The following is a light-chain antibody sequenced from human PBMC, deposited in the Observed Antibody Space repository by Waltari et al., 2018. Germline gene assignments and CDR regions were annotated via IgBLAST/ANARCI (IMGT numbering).Light chain of an antibody. CDR1: SRYVAFYDF. CDR3: SSYAGDNILI. Sequence: QSALTPPPSASGSPGQSVSISCTGTSRYVAFYDFFSWYKQDPGKAPKLIIYDVNKRPSGVPGRFSGSKSGNTASLIVSGLQADDEAYYYCSSYAGDNILIFGGGTKLTV. CDR2: DVN. V-gene: IGLV2-8*01. J-gene: IGLJ2*01.